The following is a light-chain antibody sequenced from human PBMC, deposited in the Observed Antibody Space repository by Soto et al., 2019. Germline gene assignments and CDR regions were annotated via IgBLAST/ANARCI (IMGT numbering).Light chain of an antibody. V-gene: IGKV1-9*01. CDR1: QGISSY. CDR3: LQHNSYPLT. Sequence: DIKMSQSPSTLSASVGDRVTITCRASQGISSYLAWYQQKPGKAPKLLIYAASTLQSGVPSRFSGSGSGTEFTLTISSLQPEDFATYYRLQHNSYPLTFGPGTKVDIK. J-gene: IGKJ3*01. CDR2: AAS.